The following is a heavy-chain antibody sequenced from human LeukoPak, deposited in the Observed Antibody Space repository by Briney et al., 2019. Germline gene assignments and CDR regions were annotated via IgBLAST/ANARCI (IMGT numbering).Heavy chain of an antibody. CDR3: ARETSGWPNWCDP. J-gene: IGHJ5*02. Sequence: GGPLRLSCAVSGVTFSRYWMHWVRQAPGKGLVWVSRINSDGSSTDYAASVKGRFTIPRDSAKRTLYLQMNSLRAEDTAVYYCARETSGWPNWCDPWGQGTLVTVSS. D-gene: IGHD6-19*01. CDR2: INSDGSST. V-gene: IGHV3-74*01. CDR1: GVTFSRYW.